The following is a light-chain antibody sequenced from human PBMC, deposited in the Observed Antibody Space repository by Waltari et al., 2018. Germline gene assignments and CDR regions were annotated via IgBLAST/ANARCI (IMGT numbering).Light chain of an antibody. J-gene: IGLJ2*01. Sequence: QSVLTQPPSVSAAPRQRVTISCSGTSSNIGNNAVNWYQQVPGKPPKLLMAFNDRLHPGVSDRFSGSKSGTSASLAISGLQPEDEADYYCAAWDDSLDGLVFGGGTKVTVL. CDR3: AAWDDSLDGLV. CDR1: SSNIGNNA. V-gene: IGLV1-36*01. CDR2: FND.